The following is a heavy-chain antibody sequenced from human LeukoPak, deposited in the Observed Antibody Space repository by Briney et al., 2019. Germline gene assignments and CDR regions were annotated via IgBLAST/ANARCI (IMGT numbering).Heavy chain of an antibody. Sequence: SETLSLTCTVSGRFISSSSYHWAWIRQPPGEGLEWIGSIFYSGSTYYNPSLKSRLNISVDTSKNQFSLKMSSVTAADTAVNYCARHLGTWLENEGGQGTLVTVSS. CDR3: ARHLGTWLENE. J-gene: IGHJ4*02. D-gene: IGHD1-14*01. CDR2: IFYSGST. CDR1: GRFISSSSYH. V-gene: IGHV4-39*01.